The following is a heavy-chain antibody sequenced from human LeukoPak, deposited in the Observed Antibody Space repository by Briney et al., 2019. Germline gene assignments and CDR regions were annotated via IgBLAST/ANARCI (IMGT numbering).Heavy chain of an antibody. CDR1: GFTFNSYS. V-gene: IGHV3-21*01. Sequence: PGGSLRLSCAASGFTFNSYSMLWVRQAPWKGLEWVSSISTDSSHIFYVDSVKGRFTTSRDNAQNSLYLQMDSLRAEDTAMYYCARGSVRGIISFWGRGTRVTVSS. J-gene: IGHJ4*02. D-gene: IGHD3-10*02. CDR3: ARGSVRGIISF. CDR2: ISTDSSHI.